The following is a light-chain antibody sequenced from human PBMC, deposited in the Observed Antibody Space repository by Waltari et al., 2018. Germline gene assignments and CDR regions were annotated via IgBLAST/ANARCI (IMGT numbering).Light chain of an antibody. CDR3: QQYSSFST. CDR1: QTIRGW. Sequence: DVQMTQSPSSLSASVGDRVTITCRASQTIRGWLAWYQLKPGLAPKLLIYDASNLGGGVPSRFSGSGFGTNFTLTISSLQPDDFATYYCQQYSSFSTFGLGTKV. J-gene: IGKJ1*01. CDR2: DAS. V-gene: IGKV1-5*01.